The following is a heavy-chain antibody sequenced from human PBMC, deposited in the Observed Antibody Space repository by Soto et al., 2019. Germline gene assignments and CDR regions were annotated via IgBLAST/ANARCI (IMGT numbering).Heavy chain of an antibody. Sequence: PGESLKISCKASGYIFSGYWIGWVRQIPGKGLEWMGIIYPADSDVKYSPSFQGQVTISVDKSINTAYLQWNSLKASDTAMYYCAGPYGHCTNGVCYKGWFDPWGQGTLVTVSS. V-gene: IGHV5-51*01. CDR2: IYPADSDV. CDR1: GYIFSGYW. CDR3: AGPYGHCTNGVCYKGWFDP. J-gene: IGHJ5*02. D-gene: IGHD2-8*01.